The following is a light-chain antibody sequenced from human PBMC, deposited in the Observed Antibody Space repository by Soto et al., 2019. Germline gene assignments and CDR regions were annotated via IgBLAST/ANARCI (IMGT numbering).Light chain of an antibody. Sequence: QSALTQPPSASGSPGQSVTISCTGTSSDVGGYNYVSWYQQHPGKAPKLMIYEVNKRPSGVPDRFSGSKSDNTASLTVSGLKAEDEADYYCSSYAGSNTFVVFGGGTKLTVL. CDR2: EVN. J-gene: IGLJ3*02. CDR3: SSYAGSNTFVV. V-gene: IGLV2-8*01. CDR1: SSDVGGYNY.